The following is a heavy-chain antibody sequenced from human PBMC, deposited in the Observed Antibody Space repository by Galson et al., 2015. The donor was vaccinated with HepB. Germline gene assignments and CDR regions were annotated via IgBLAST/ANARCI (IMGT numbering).Heavy chain of an antibody. CDR3: ARGRLYCSGGSCYFYYYYYMDV. J-gene: IGHJ6*03. CDR1: GGSFSGYY. Sequence: SETLSLTCAVYGGSFSGYYWSWIRQPPGKGLEWIGEINHSGSTNYNPSLKSRVTISVDTSKNQFSLKLSSVTAADTAVYYCARGRLYCSGGSCYFYYYYYMDVWGKGTTVTVSS. CDR2: INHSGST. D-gene: IGHD2-15*01. V-gene: IGHV4-34*01.